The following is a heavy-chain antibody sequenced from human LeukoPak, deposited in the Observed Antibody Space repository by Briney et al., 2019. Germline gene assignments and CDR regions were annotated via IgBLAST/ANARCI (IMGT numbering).Heavy chain of an antibody. CDR1: GFTFSSYG. Sequence: PGRSLRLSCAASGFTFSSYGMHWVRQAPGKGLEWVALIWYDGGNKYYADSVKGRFTISRDNSKNTLYLQMNSLRAEDTAVYYCARVHNPAQQNDAFDIRGQGTMVTVSS. CDR2: IWYDGGNK. D-gene: IGHD1-14*01. V-gene: IGHV3-33*01. J-gene: IGHJ3*02. CDR3: ARVHNPAQQNDAFDI.